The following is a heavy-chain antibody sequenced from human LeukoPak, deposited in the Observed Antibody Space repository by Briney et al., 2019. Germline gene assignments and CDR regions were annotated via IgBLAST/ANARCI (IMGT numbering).Heavy chain of an antibody. CDR1: GGSISSYY. D-gene: IGHD5-24*01. J-gene: IGHJ4*02. CDR3: ARDGEMAAFDY. Sequence: ASETLSLTCTVSGGSISSYYWSWIRQPPGKGLEWIGYIYYSGSTNYNPSLKSRVTISVDTSKNQFSLRLSSVTAADTAVYYCARDGEMAAFDYWGQGTLVTVSS. V-gene: IGHV4-59*12. CDR2: IYYSGST.